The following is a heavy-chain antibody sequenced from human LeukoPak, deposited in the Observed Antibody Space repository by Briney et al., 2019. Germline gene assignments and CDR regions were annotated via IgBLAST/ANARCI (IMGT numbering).Heavy chain of an antibody. D-gene: IGHD3-9*01. CDR1: GYSISSGYY. J-gene: IGHJ5*02. CDR2: IYHSGST. CDR3: ARVFLTGYYFNGGMVSHWFDP. V-gene: IGHV4-38-2*02. Sequence: SETLSLTCTVSGYSISSGYYWAWIRQPPGKGLEWIGSIYHSGSTYYNPSFKSRVTISVDTSKNQFSLKLSSVTAADTAVYYCARVFLTGYYFNGGMVSHWFDPWGQGTLVTVSS.